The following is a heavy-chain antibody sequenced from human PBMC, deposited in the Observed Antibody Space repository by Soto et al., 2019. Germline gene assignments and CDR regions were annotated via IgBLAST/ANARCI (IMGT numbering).Heavy chain of an antibody. D-gene: IGHD3-10*01. Sequence: SGTLSITCAVYGGSFSGYYWIWIRQPPGKGLEWIGEINHSGSTNYNPSLKSRVTISVDTSKNQFSLKLSSVTAADTAVYYCACRYYYGSGSYYRRKSFDYWGQGTLVTVSS. CDR3: ACRYYYGSGSYYRRKSFDY. V-gene: IGHV4-34*01. CDR1: GGSFSGYY. J-gene: IGHJ4*02. CDR2: INHSGST.